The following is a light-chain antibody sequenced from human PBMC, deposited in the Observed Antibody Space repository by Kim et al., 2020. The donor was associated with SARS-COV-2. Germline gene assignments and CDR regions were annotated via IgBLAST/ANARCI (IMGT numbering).Light chain of an antibody. CDR3: QLHSTYPIT. J-gene: IGKJ5*01. Sequence: IQLTQSPSTLSASVGDRVTITCRASQSIGGWLAWYQQKPGKAPKLLIYDVSSVESGVPSRFSGSGSETEFTLTISSLQPDDFATYYCQLHSTYPITCGQGTQLDIK. CDR1: QSIGGW. CDR2: DVS. V-gene: IGKV1-5*01.